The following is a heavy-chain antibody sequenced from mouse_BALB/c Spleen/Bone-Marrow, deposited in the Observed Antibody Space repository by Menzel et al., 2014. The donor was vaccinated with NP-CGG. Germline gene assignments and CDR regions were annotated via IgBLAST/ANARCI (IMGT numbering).Heavy chain of an antibody. CDR1: CFNIKDTY. V-gene: IGHV14-3*02. Sequence: EVQLQQSEAELVNLGVLVKLSFTVSCFNIKDTYMHWVKQRPEQGLEWIGRIDPANGNNKYDPKFQGKATITADTSSNTAYLQLSSLTSEDTAVYCWARWEYYAMDYWGQGTSVTVYS. CDR2: IDPANGNN. CDR3: ARWEYYAMDY. D-gene: IGHD4-1*01. J-gene: IGHJ4*01.